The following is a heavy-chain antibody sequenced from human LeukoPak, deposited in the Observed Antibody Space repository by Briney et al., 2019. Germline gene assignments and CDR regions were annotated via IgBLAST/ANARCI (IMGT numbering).Heavy chain of an antibody. CDR2: IRYDGSNK. CDR3: AKDIVPGIAPPGYFDY. J-gene: IGHJ4*02. CDR1: GFIFNTYV. Sequence: PGGSLRLSCAASGFIFNTYVMHWVRQAPGKGLEWLAFIRYDGSNKNYADSVKGRFTISRDNTKNSLYLQMNSLRAEDTAVYYCAKDIVPGIAPPGYFDYWGQGTLVTVSS. V-gene: IGHV3-30*02. D-gene: IGHD6-13*01.